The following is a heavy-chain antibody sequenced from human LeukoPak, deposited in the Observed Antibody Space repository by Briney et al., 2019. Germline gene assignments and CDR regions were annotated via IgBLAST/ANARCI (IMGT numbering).Heavy chain of an antibody. D-gene: IGHD2-21*02. V-gene: IGHV4-39*07. CDR3: ARALKRCGGDCYSEVGYYYYYMDV. CDR1: GGSISSSSYY. Sequence: SETLSLTCTVSGGSISSSSYYWGWIRQPPGKGLEWIGSIYYSGSTYYNPSLKSRVAISVDTSKNQFSLKLSSVTAADTAVYYCARALKRCGGDCYSEVGYYYYYMDVWGKGTTVTVSS. CDR2: IYYSGST. J-gene: IGHJ6*03.